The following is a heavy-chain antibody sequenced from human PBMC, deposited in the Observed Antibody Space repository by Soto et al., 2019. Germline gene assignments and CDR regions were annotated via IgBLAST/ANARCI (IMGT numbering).Heavy chain of an antibody. Sequence: QITLKESGPTLVKPTQTLTLTCTFSGFSLSANGVGVAWIRQPPGQALEWLALIYWDDDKRYRTSLRSRLTITKDTSKNQVVLTRTNMDPVDTGTYYCAHAYGGTSWPNDAFDVWGQGTVVTVSS. CDR2: IYWDDDK. CDR1: GFSLSANGVG. D-gene: IGHD2-2*01. J-gene: IGHJ3*01. CDR3: AHAYGGTSWPNDAFDV. V-gene: IGHV2-5*02.